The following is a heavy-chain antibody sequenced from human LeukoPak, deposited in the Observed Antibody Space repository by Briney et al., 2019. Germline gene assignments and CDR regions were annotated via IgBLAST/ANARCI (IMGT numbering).Heavy chain of an antibody. CDR3: ARASGYDLDY. Sequence: ASLKVSCKASGYTFTSYDINWVRQATGQRLEWMGWLNPNSGNTDYAQKFQGRVTITRNTSISTAYIELSSLRSEDTAVYYCARASGYDLDYWGQGTLVTVSS. J-gene: IGHJ4*02. V-gene: IGHV1-8*03. D-gene: IGHD5-12*01. CDR2: LNPNSGNT. CDR1: GYTFTSYD.